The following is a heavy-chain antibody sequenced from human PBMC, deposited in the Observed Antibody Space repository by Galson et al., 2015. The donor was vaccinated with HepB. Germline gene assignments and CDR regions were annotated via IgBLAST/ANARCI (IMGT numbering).Heavy chain of an antibody. CDR1: GGTFSSYA. J-gene: IGHJ6*03. D-gene: IGHD2-2*01. CDR3: ARGGYGSSTSCPPADYMDV. V-gene: IGHV1-69*13. CDR2: IIRIFGTA. Sequence: PVKVPCKASGGTFSSYANSWVRQAPGQGLEWMGGIIRIFGTANYAQKFQGRVTITADESTSTAYMELSSLRSEDTAVYYCARGGYGSSTSCPPADYMDVWGKGTTVTVSS.